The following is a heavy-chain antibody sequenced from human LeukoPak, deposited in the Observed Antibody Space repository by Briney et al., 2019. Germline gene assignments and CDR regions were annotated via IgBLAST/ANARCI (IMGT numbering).Heavy chain of an antibody. CDR3: AKDGGLWVSAHWGDS. Sequence: PGGSLRLSCAASGLTFRNYAMSWVRQAPGKGLEWVSVICANDGNTYYADSVKGRFTVSRDNSKNTLFLQMNSLRAEDTAVYYCAKDGGLWVSAHWGDSWGRGTLVTVSS. CDR1: GLTFRNYA. CDR2: ICANDGNT. V-gene: IGHV3-23*01. J-gene: IGHJ4*02. D-gene: IGHD7-27*01.